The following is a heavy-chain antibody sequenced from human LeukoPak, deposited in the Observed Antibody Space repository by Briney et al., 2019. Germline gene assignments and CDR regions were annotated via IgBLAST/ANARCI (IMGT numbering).Heavy chain of an antibody. CDR1: GFTVSSNY. D-gene: IGHD5/OR15-5a*01. J-gene: IGHJ4*02. Sequence: GGSLRLSCAASGFTVSSNYMSWVRQAPGKGLEWVSYISSSGSTIYYADSVKGRFTISRDNAKNSLYLQMNSLRAEDTAVYYCARGVIVSKRGPKGYFDYWGQGTLVTVSS. V-gene: IGHV3-11*04. CDR3: ARGVIVSKRGPKGYFDY. CDR2: ISSSGSTI.